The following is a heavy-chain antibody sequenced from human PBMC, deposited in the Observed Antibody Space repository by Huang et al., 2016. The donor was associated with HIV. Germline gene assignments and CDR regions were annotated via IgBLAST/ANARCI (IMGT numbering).Heavy chain of an antibody. Sequence: QIRLVQSGAEVKKTGASVRVSCQASGSAFSGDGFSWVRQAPGQGPEWVGWIRASNEETNDGPRFQGRGTLTTDTSTTTVYMDLRSLRSDDTVVYYCARDPKYHSFPYFRQRRGIEIWGQGTVVTVSS. CDR1: GSAFSGDG. V-gene: IGHV1-18*04. D-gene: IGHD3-16*01. CDR3: ARDPKYHSFPYFRQRRGIEI. CDR2: IRASNEET. J-gene: IGHJ3*02.